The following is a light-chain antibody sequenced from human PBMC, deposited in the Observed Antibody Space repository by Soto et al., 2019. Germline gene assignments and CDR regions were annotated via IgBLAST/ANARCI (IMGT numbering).Light chain of an antibody. Sequence: QSALTQPPSASGSPGQSVAISCTGTSSYVGGYNYVSWYQQHPGKAPKLMIYEVNKRPSGVPDRFSGSKSGNTASLTISGLQAADEADYYCSLYTSENTYVFGTGAKVTVL. CDR2: EVN. CDR3: SLYTSENTYV. CDR1: SSYVGGYNY. V-gene: IGLV2-8*01. J-gene: IGLJ1*01.